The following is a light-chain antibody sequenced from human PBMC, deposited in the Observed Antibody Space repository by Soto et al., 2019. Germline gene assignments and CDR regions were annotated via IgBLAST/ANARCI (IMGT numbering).Light chain of an antibody. J-gene: IGKJ1*01. V-gene: IGKV3D-15*01. Sequence: EIVMTHSPATLSVSPGERAALSCRASQSVSSNLAWYQQKPGQAPRLFIYGASTRATGIPARFSGGGSGTEFTLTISSLQSEDFAVYYCHQYNNWPRTFGQGTKVDIK. CDR2: GAS. CDR3: HQYNNWPRT. CDR1: QSVSSN.